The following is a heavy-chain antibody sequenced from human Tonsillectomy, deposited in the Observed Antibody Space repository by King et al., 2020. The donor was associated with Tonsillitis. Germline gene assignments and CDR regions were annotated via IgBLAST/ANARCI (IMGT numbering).Heavy chain of an antibody. V-gene: IGHV3-7*01. CDR3: VREMSGGKYCFCGSCYDHNWFDP. J-gene: IGHJ5*02. CDR2: IKQDGSEK. Sequence: VQLVESGGGLVQPGGSLRLSCAASGFTFSSYWMNWVRQAPGKGLEWVANIKQDGSEKYYGDSLKGRFTISRDNAKNSLYLQMISLRAEDTAVYYCVREMSGGKYCFCGSCYDHNWFDPWGQGTLVTVSS. CDR1: GFTFSSYW. D-gene: IGHD2-15*01.